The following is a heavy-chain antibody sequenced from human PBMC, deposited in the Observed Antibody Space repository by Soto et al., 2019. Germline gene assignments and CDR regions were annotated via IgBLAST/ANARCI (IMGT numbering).Heavy chain of an antibody. CDR2: MYYSGST. J-gene: IGHJ4*02. CDR3: ARDGSGSYYNRIPAY. V-gene: IGHV4-39*02. Sequence: SETLSLTCTVSGGSISSSSYYWGWIRQPPGKGLEWIGSMYYSGSTYYNPSLKSRVTISVDTSKNQFSLKLSSVTAADTAVYYCARDGSGSYYNRIPAYWGQGTLVTVAS. CDR1: GGSISSSSYY. D-gene: IGHD3-10*01.